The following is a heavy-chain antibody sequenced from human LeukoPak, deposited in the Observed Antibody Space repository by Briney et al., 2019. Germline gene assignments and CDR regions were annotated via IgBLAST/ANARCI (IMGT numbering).Heavy chain of an antibody. CDR2: ISAYNGNT. CDR1: GYTFTSYG. Sequence: ASVKVSCKASGYTFTSYGISWVRQAPGQGLEWMGWISAYNGNTNYAQKPQGRVTMTTDTSTSTAYMELRSLRSDDTAVYYCVAIRGFGELLYPRGWGQGTLVTVSS. D-gene: IGHD3-10*01. CDR3: VAIRGFGELLYPRG. V-gene: IGHV1-18*01. J-gene: IGHJ4*02.